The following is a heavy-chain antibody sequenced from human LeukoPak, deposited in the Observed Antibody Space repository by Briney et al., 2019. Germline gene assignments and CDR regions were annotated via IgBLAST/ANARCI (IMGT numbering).Heavy chain of an antibody. CDR2: IYGGGST. Sequence: PGGSLRLSCAASGFTVSSNYMSWVRQAPGKGLEWVSVIYGGGSTYYADSVKGRFTISRDNSKNTLYLQMNSLRAEDTAVYYCAKRIAAPPRSFDYWGQGILVTVSS. J-gene: IGHJ4*02. V-gene: IGHV3-53*01. D-gene: IGHD6-6*01. CDR1: GFTVSSNY. CDR3: AKRIAAPPRSFDY.